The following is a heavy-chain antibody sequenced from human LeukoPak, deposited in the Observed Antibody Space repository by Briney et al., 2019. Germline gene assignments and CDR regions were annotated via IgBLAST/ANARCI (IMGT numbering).Heavy chain of an antibody. V-gene: IGHV1-2*02. CDR2: INPNSGGT. Sequence: ASVKVSCKASGGTFSSYAISWVRQAPGQGLEWMGWINPNSGGTNYAQKFQGRVTMTRDTSISTAYMELSRLRSDDTAVYYCARDDYYDSSGYYHWGQGTLVTVSS. CDR1: GGTFSSYA. CDR3: ARDDYYDSSGYYH. D-gene: IGHD3-22*01. J-gene: IGHJ4*02.